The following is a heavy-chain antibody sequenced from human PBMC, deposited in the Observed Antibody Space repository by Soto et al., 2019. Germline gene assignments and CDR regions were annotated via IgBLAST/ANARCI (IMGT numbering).Heavy chain of an antibody. CDR3: ARNPSYSGYFDY. D-gene: IGHD2-21*01. CDR2: ISAYNGNT. V-gene: IGHV1-18*01. J-gene: IGHJ4*02. Sequence: GASVKVSCKASGYTFTSYGISWVRQAPGQGLEGVGWISAYNGNTNYAQKLQGRGTMTTDTSPSTAYMELRSLNSDVTPVYYCARNPSYSGYFDYWGQGTLVTVSS. CDR1: GYTFTSYG.